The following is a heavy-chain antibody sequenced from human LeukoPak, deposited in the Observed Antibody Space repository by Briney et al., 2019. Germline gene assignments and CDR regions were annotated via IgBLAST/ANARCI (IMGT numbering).Heavy chain of an antibody. V-gene: IGHV4-4*07. D-gene: IGHD3-3*01. J-gene: IGHJ4*02. CDR2: IYTSGST. CDR1: VGSFSGYY. Sequence: PSETLSLTCAVYVGSFSGYYWSWIRQPARKGLEWIGRIYTSGSTNYNPSLKSRVTMSVDTSKNQFSLKLSSVTAADTAVYYCARESASITIFGVALLGHFDYWGQGTLVTVSS. CDR3: ARESASITIFGVALLGHFDY.